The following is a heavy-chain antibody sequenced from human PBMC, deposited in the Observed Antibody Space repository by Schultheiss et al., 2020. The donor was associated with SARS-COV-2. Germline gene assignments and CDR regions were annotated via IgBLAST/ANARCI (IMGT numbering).Heavy chain of an antibody. D-gene: IGHD3-22*01. CDR3: ARESPVGNYGSPDY. V-gene: IGHV3-74*01. CDR1: GFTFSSYW. CDR2: INSDGSST. Sequence: GGSLRLSCAASGFTFSSYWMHWVRQAPGKGLVWVSRINSDGSSTSYADSVKGRFTISRDNAKNTLYLQMNSLRAEDTAVYYCARESPVGNYGSPDYWGQGTLVTVSS. J-gene: IGHJ4*02.